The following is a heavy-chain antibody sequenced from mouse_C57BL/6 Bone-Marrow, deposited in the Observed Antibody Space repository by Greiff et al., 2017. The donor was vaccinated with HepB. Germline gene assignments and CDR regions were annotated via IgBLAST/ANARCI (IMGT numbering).Heavy chain of an antibody. CDR3: TRPSLITPVVDAMDY. Sequence: EVQLQESGGGLVQPGGSMKLSCAASGFTFSDAWMDWVRQSPEKGLEWVAEIRNKANNHATYYAESVKGRFTISRDDSKSSVYLQMNSLRAEDTGLYYGTRPSLITPVVDAMDYWGQGTSVTVSS. J-gene: IGHJ4*01. V-gene: IGHV6-6*01. CDR1: GFTFSDAW. D-gene: IGHD1-1*01. CDR2: IRNKANNHAT.